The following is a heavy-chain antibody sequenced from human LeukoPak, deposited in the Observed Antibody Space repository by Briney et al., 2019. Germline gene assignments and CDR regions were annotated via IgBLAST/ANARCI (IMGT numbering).Heavy chain of an antibody. CDR3: AKDSESYGSGSYFICYFDY. CDR2: IRYDGSNK. J-gene: IGHJ4*02. D-gene: IGHD3-10*01. V-gene: IGHV3-30*02. Sequence: GGSLRLSCAASGFTFISYGMHWVRQAPGKGLEWVAFIRYDGSNKYYADSVKGRFTISRDNSKNTLYLQMNSLRAEDTAVYYCAKDSESYGSGSYFICYFDYWGQGTLVTVSS. CDR1: GFTFISYG.